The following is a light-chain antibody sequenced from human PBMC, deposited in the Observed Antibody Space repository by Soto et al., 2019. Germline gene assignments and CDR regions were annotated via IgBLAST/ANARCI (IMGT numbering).Light chain of an antibody. J-gene: IGKJ1*01. CDR2: KAS. CDR3: QHYNSYSEA. V-gene: IGKV1-5*03. CDR1: QTISSW. Sequence: IRMSQSPSTLSGSVGDRGTITCRASQTISSWLAWYQQKPGKAPKLLIHKASTLKRGVPSRFSGSGSGTEFTLTISSLQPDDFATYYCQHYNSYSEAFGQGAKVDIK.